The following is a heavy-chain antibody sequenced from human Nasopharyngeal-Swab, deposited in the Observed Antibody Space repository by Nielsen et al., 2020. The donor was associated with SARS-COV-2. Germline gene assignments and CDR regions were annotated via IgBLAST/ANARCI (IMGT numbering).Heavy chain of an antibody. Sequence: GESMKTSCAASGFTVSSNYMSWVRQAPGKVLEWVSVIYSGGSTYYADSVKGRFTISRDNSKNTLYLQMNSLRAEDTAVYYCARDVVVTAMGAFDIWGQGTMVTVSS. D-gene: IGHD2-21*02. CDR1: GFTVSSNY. J-gene: IGHJ3*02. CDR3: ARDVVVTAMGAFDI. V-gene: IGHV3-53*01. CDR2: IYSGGST.